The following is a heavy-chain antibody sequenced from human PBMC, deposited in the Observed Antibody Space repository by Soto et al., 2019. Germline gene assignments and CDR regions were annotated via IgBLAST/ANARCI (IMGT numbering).Heavy chain of an antibody. CDR2: IYYSGST. CDR3: ARDEQWLVQPFDY. J-gene: IGHJ4*02. D-gene: IGHD6-19*01. Sequence: QLQLQESGPGLVKPSETLSLTCTVSGGSISSSSYYWGWIRQPPGKGLEWIGSIYYSGSTYYNPSLKSRVTISVDTSKNQFSLKLSSVTAADTAVYYCARDEQWLVQPFDYWGQGTLVTVSS. CDR1: GGSISSSSYY. V-gene: IGHV4-39*01.